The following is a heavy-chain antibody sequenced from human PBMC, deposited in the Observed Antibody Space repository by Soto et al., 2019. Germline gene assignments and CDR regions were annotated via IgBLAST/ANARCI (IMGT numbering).Heavy chain of an antibody. CDR3: ARDLAAADS. D-gene: IGHD6-13*01. CDR1: GYIFINYY. CDR2: FNAMSGSI. V-gene: IGHV1-46*01. Sequence: QVQLVQSGAEVKKLGASAKISCKTSGYIFINYYIHWVRQAPGQGLEREALFNAMSGSINYAQKLQSTVTVTSDTSTSTVYIELSSLISADTAVYYCARDLAAADSWGQGTMVTVSS. J-gene: IGHJ5*02.